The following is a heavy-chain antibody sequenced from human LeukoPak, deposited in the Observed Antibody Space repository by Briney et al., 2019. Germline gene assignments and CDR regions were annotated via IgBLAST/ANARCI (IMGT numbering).Heavy chain of an antibody. V-gene: IGHV3-33*01. CDR1: GFTFTRYG. D-gene: IGHD5-12*01. CDR3: ARDRRGGYDWSFDY. J-gene: IGHJ4*02. Sequence: GGSLRLSCAASGFTFTRYGMHWVRQAPGKGLEWVAVVWYDGRHKYYADSVKGRFTISRDNSKNTLYLQMDSLRAEDTAVYYCARDRRGGYDWSFDYWGQGTLVTVSS. CDR2: VWYDGRHK.